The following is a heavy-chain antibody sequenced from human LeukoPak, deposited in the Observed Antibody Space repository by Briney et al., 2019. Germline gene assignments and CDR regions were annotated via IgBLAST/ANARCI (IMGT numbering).Heavy chain of an antibody. Sequence: PGGSLRLSCAASGFTFSSYWMSWVHQAPGKGLEWAANIKQDGSEKYYVDSVKGRFTISRDNAKNSLYLQMNSLRAEDAAVYYCANGGGGSGNYYYFDYWGQGTLVTVSS. CDR3: ANGGGGSGNYYYFDY. D-gene: IGHD3-10*01. CDR1: GFTFSSYW. J-gene: IGHJ4*02. CDR2: IKQDGSEK. V-gene: IGHV3-7*01.